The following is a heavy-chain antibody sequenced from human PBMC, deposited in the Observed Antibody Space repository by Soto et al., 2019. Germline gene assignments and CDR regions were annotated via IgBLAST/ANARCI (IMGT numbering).Heavy chain of an antibody. CDR1: GFTFSNAW. J-gene: IGHJ4*02. V-gene: IGHV3-15*07. CDR3: TTLIGGYCSSTSCCPCDY. D-gene: IGHD2-2*01. CDR2: IKSKTDGGTT. Sequence: GGSLRLSCAASGFTFSNAWMNWVRQAPGKGLEWVGRIKSKTDGGTTDYAAPVKGRFTISRDDSKNTLYLQMNSLKTEDTAVYYCTTLIGGYCSSTSCCPCDYWGQGTLVTVSS.